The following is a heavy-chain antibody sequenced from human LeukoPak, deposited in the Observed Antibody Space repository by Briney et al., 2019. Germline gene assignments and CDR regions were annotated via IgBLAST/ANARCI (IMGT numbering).Heavy chain of an antibody. Sequence: GESLRLSCAASGFTFNSYAMTWVRQAPGKGLEWVSHVSGSGGITYYADSVKGRFTISRDNSKNTLYLQMNSLRAEDTAVYYCAKTTAGNSSGRYPGWPVDYWGQGTLVTVSS. CDR2: VSGSGGIT. J-gene: IGHJ4*02. V-gene: IGHV3-23*01. CDR3: AKTTAGNSSGRYPGWPVDY. D-gene: IGHD6-19*01. CDR1: GFTFNSYA.